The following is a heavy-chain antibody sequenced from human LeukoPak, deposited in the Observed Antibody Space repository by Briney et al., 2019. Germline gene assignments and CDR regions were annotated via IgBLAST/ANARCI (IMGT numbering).Heavy chain of an antibody. Sequence: PSETLSLTCTVSGGSISSYYWSWIRQPPGKGLEWNGYIYYSGGTNYNPSLKSRVTISVDTSKNQFSLKLSSVTAADTAVYYCARDRAPKAYCGGDCYSWFDPWGQGTLVTVSS. CDR2: IYYSGGT. CDR3: ARDRAPKAYCGGDCYSWFDP. J-gene: IGHJ5*02. CDR1: GGSISSYY. D-gene: IGHD2-21*02. V-gene: IGHV4-59*01.